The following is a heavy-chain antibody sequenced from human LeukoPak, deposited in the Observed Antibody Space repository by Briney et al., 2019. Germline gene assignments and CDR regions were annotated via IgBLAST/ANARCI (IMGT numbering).Heavy chain of an antibody. D-gene: IGHD1-26*01. CDR2: ISGNNDNP. V-gene: IGHV1-18*01. J-gene: IGHJ4*02. Sequence: ASVKVPFKTSGYTFSNFGISWVRQAPGQGLEWMGWISGNNDNPNYGQKFQGRFTMTTDSSTSTAYMELRNLRSDDTAVYYCARDGTSTDDYWGQGTLVTVSS. CDR1: GYTFSNFG. CDR3: ARDGTSTDDY.